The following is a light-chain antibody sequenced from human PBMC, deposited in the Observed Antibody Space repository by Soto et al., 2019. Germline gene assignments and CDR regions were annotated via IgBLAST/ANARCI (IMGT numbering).Light chain of an antibody. V-gene: IGKV1-5*01. CDR1: QSIDRW. CDR2: DAS. CDR3: HSRA. J-gene: IGKJ5*01. Sequence: IQMTQSPSTLPASVGDRVTITCRASQSIDRWLAWYQQKPGRAPKLLIYDASTLESGVPSRFSGSGSETEFTLTISRLQPDDFATYFCHSRAFGQGTRLEIK.